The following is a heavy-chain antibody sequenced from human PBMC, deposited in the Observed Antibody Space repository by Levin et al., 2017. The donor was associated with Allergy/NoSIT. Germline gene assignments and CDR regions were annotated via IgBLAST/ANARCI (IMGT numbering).Heavy chain of an antibody. CDR2: IRSKAYGGTT. V-gene: IGHV3-49*03. J-gene: IGHJ4*02. D-gene: IGHD2-15*01. CDR3: TRVVVVAAIPVEFDY. Sequence: SCTASGFTFGDYAMSWFRQAPGKGLEWVGFIRSKAYGGTTEYAASVKGRFTISRDDSKSIAYLQMNSLKTEDTAVYYCTRVVVVAAIPVEFDYWGQGTLVTVSS. CDR1: GFTFGDYA.